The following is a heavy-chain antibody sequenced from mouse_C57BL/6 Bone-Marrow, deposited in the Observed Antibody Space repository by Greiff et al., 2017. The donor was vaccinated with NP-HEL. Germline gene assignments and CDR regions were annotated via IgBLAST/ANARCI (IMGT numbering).Heavy chain of an antibody. CDR3: ARGGYYDYDVAYWYFDV. CDR1: GYAFSSSW. D-gene: IGHD2-4*01. V-gene: IGHV1-82*01. Sequence: QVQLKESGPELVKPGASVKISCKASGYAFSSSWMNWVKQRPGKGLEWIGRIYPGDGDTNYNGKFKGKATLTADKSSSTAYMQRSSLTSEDSAVYFCARGGYYDYDVAYWYFDVWGTGTTVTVSS. CDR2: IYPGDGDT. J-gene: IGHJ1*03.